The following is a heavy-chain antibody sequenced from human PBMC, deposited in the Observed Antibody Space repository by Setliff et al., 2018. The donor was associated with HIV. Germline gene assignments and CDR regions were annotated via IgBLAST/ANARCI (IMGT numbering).Heavy chain of an antibody. CDR2: IYSDGST. CDR3: ARDLWNYGIDS. J-gene: IGHJ5*01. CDR1: GFTVSTYY. D-gene: IGHD1-7*01. V-gene: IGHV3-66*02. Sequence: GGSLRLSCAASGFTVSTYYMSWVRQAPGKGLEWVSTIYSDGSTYHADSVNGRFTLSRDISENALYLQIDSLRPEDTAVYYCARDLWNYGIDSWGQGTLVTVSS.